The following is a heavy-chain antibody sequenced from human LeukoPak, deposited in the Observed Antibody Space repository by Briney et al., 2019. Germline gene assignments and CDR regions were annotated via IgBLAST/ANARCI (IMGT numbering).Heavy chain of an antibody. CDR3: AREWDNWNAGAFDI. J-gene: IGHJ3*02. Sequence: GWFRQAPAKGLEWIGSIYHSGSTYYNPSLRSRVTISIDTSKNQFSLKLSSVTATDTAVYYCAREWDNWNAGAFDIWGQGTMVTVSS. CDR2: IYHSGST. V-gene: IGHV4-38-2*02. D-gene: IGHD1-20*01.